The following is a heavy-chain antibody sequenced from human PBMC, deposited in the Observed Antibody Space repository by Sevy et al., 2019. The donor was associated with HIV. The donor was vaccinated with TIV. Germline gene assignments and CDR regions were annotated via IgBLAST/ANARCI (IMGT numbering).Heavy chain of an antibody. CDR2: ISGNGGNT. CDR1: GFTFSSYS. Sequence: GGSLRLSCAASGFTFSSYSIHWVRQAPGKGPEYISAISGNGGNTYYASSVKGRFTISRDNSKNTLWLQMDSLGAEDMAGYYCARQGGASSYDYWGQGTLVTVSS. CDR3: ARQGGASSYDY. J-gene: IGHJ4*02. D-gene: IGHD2-2*01. V-gene: IGHV3-64*01.